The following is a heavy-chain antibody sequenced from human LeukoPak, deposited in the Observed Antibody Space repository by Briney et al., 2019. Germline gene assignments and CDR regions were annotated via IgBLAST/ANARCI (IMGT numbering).Heavy chain of an antibody. CDR2: INNGGDTT. V-gene: IGHV3-23*01. Sequence: GGTLRLSCAASGFTFRSYGMSWVRQAPGKGLEWISNINNGGDTTYYADSVKGRFTISRDNAKNILYLQMNSLRAEDTAVYHCAKVKYSSGYEDDVFDIWGQGTMVTISS. CDR1: GFTFRSYG. J-gene: IGHJ3*02. CDR3: AKVKYSSGYEDDVFDI. D-gene: IGHD3-22*01.